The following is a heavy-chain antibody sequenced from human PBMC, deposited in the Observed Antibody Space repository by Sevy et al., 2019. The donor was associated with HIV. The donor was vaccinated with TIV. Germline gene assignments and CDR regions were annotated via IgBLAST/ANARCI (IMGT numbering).Heavy chain of an antibody. CDR1: GGSISSYY. CDR3: ARDSGYYYDSSGYYAKTWDYFDY. D-gene: IGHD3-22*01. J-gene: IGHJ4*02. CDR2: IYYSGST. Sequence: SETLSLTCTVSGGSISSYYWSWIRQPPGKGLEWIGYIYYSGSTNYNPSLKSRVTISVDTSKNQFSLKLGSVTAADTAVYYCARDSGYYYDSSGYYAKTWDYFDYWGQGTLVTVSS. V-gene: IGHV4-59*01.